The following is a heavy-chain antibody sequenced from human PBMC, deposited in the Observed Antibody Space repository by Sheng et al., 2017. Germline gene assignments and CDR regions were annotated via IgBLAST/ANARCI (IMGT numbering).Heavy chain of an antibody. J-gene: IGHJ4*02. CDR2: IYHSGST. V-gene: IGHV4-38-2*01. CDR3: ARLRDIVVVPAATIVSEFDY. Sequence: QVQLQESGPGLVKPSETLSLTCAVSGYSISSGYYWGWIRQPPGKGLEWIGSIYHSGSTYYNPSLKSRVTISVDTSKNQFSLKLSSVTAADTAVYYCARLRDIVVVPAATIVSEFDYWGQGTLVTV. CDR1: GYSISSGYY. D-gene: IGHD2-2*01.